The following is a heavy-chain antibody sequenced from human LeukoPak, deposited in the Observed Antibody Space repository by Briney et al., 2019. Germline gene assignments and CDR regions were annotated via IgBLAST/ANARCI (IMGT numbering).Heavy chain of an antibody. V-gene: IGHV4-34*01. D-gene: IGHD2-2*01. CDR3: ARAWGHCSSTSCYYYYYGMDV. CDR1: GGSFSGYY. CDR2: INHSGST. J-gene: IGHJ6*02. Sequence: SETLSLTCAVYGGSFSGYYWSWIRQPPGKGLEWVGEINHSGSTNYNPSHKSRVTISVDTSKNQFSLKLSSVTAADTAVYYCARAWGHCSSTSCYYYYYGMDVWGQGATVTVSS.